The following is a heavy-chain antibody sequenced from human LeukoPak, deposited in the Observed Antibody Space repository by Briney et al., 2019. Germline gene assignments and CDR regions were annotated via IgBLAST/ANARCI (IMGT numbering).Heavy chain of an antibody. CDR2: ISVYNGNT. D-gene: IGHD3-16*01. J-gene: IGHJ4*02. CDR1: GYSFSSYG. V-gene: IGHV1-18*01. CDR3: ARGESMSTWGGVIGNFDY. Sequence: ASVKVSCKASGYSFSSYGITWVRQAPGQGLKWMGWISVYNGNTNYAHNLQGRVTMTTDTSTSTAYMELRSLKSDDTAVYYCARGESMSTWGGVIGNFDYWGQGTLVTVSS.